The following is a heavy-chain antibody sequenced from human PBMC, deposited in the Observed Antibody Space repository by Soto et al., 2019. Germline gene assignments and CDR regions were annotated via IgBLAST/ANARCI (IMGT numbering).Heavy chain of an antibody. CDR2: ISGSGGRT. D-gene: IGHD3-16*01. Sequence: LRLSCVASGFPFSSYAMSWVRQTPGKGLEWVSGISGSGGRTYYADSVNGRFTISRDNSNNTLSLQMHILRVEDTAVYFCAKGGYYSLFDIWGQGTMVTVSS. CDR3: AKGGYYSLFDI. V-gene: IGHV3-23*01. J-gene: IGHJ3*02. CDR1: GFPFSSYA.